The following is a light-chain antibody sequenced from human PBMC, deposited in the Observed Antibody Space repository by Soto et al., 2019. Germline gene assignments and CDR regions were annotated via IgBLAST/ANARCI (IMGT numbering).Light chain of an antibody. CDR2: AAS. Sequence: DIEMTQSQYSLSAFVGDRVTITCRASQNINSYLNWYQHKPGKAPKLLIYAASGLQSGVPSRYSGSGSGTDFALTISSLQPEDFTTYCCQHTYITPVTFGQGAKVDIK. V-gene: IGKV1-39*01. CDR3: QHTYITPVT. CDR1: QNINSY. J-gene: IGKJ1*01.